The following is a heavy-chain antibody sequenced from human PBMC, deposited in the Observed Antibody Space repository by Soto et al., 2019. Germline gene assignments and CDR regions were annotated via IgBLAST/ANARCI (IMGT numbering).Heavy chain of an antibody. V-gene: IGHV1-46*01. CDR3: ERGEIDRLRFLVWCCFDN. J-gene: IGHJ4*02. Sequence: QVQLVQSGAEVKKPGASVKVSCKASGYTFTSYYMHWVRQAPGQGLEWMGIINPSGGSTSNAQKCHVRVNMTRDMCTGTIYMELSGLRSEDTAVYNCERGEIDRLRFLVWCCFDNWGQGSRDTVAS. CDR1: GYTFTSYY. CDR2: INPSGGST. D-gene: IGHD3-3*01.